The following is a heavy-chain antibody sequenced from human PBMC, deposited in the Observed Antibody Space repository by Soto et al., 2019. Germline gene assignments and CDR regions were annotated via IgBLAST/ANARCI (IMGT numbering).Heavy chain of an antibody. CDR3: ASPTLRYCSGGSCYKGLGAYYYYGMDV. D-gene: IGHD2-15*01. CDR1: GFTVSSNY. V-gene: IGHV3-53*01. J-gene: IGHJ6*02. CDR2: IYSGGST. Sequence: PGGSLRLSCAASGFTVSSNYMSWVRQAPGKGLEWVSVIYSGGSTYYADSVKGRFTISRDNSKNTLYLQMNSLRAEDTAVYYCASPTLRYCSGGSCYKGLGAYYYYGMDVWGQGTTVTVSS.